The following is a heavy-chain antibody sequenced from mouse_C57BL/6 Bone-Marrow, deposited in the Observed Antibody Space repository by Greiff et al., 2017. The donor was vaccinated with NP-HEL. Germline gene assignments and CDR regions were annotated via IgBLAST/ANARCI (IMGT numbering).Heavy chain of an antibody. J-gene: IGHJ3*01. CDR1: GYTFTSYW. CDR2: IDPSDSYT. CDR3: ARRRQLRLGFAY. D-gene: IGHD3-2*02. Sequence: VQLQQSGAELVRPGTSVKLSCKASGYTFTSYWMHWVKQRPGQGLECIGVIDPSDSYTNYNQKFKGKATLTVDTSSSTAYMQLSSLTSEDSAVYYCARRRQLRLGFAYWGQGTLVTVSA. V-gene: IGHV1-59*01.